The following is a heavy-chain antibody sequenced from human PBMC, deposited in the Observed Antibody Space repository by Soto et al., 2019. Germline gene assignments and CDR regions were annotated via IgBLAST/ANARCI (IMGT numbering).Heavy chain of an antibody. V-gene: IGHV4-31*03. CDR2: IYYSGST. J-gene: IGHJ6*02. D-gene: IGHD3-10*01. CDR1: GGSVSSGSYY. CDR3: ARVFGFGGMDV. Sequence: PSETLSLTCTVSGGSVSSGSYYWSWIRQHPGKGLEWIGYIYYSGSTNYNPSLKSRVTISVDTSKNQFSLKLSSVTAADTAVYYCARVFGFGGMDVWGQGTTVTVSS.